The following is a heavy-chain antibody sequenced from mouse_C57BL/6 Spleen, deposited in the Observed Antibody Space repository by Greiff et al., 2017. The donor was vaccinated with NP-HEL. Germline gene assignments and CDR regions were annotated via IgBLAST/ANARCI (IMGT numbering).Heavy chain of an antibody. J-gene: IGHJ2*01. CDR1: GYSFTDYN. Sequence: VQLQQSGPELVKPGASVKISCKASGYSFTDYNMNWVKQSNGKSLEWIGVINPNYGTTSYNQKFTGKATLTVDQSSSPAYMQLNSLTSEDSAVYYGAREYYGSSPYYFDYWGQGTTLTVSS. D-gene: IGHD1-1*01. CDR2: INPNYGTT. CDR3: AREYYGSSPYYFDY. V-gene: IGHV1-39*01.